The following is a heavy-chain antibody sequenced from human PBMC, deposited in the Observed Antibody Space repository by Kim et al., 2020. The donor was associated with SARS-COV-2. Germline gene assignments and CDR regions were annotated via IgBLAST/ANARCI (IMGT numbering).Heavy chain of an antibody. Sequence: SETLSLTCAVYGGSFSGYYWSWIRQPPGKGLEWIGEINHSGSTNYNPSLKSRVTISVDTSKNQFSLKLSSVTAADTAVYYCARVNRDFWSGSYYYMDVWGKGTTVTVSS. J-gene: IGHJ6*03. D-gene: IGHD3-3*01. CDR2: INHSGST. CDR3: ARVNRDFWSGSYYYMDV. V-gene: IGHV4-34*01. CDR1: GGSFSGYY.